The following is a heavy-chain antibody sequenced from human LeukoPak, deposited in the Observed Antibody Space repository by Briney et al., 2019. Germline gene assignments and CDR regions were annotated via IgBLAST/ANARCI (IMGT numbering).Heavy chain of an antibody. J-gene: IGHJ4*02. Sequence: PGESLRLSCAASGFTFSDYYMSWIHQAPGKGLEWVSYISGSTTYTTYADSVKGRFTISRDNAKNSLYLQMNSLRGEDTAVYYCARLGSIAAAGTPDYWGQGTLVTVSS. CDR3: ARLGSIAAAGTPDY. V-gene: IGHV3-11*06. CDR2: ISGSTTYT. D-gene: IGHD6-13*01. CDR1: GFTFSDYY.